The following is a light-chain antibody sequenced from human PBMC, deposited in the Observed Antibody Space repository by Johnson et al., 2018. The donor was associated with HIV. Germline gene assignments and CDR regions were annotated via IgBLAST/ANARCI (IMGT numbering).Light chain of an antibody. CDR1: YSDIGNNF. J-gene: IGLJ1*01. V-gene: IGLV1-51*02. CDR2: KNN. Sequence: QLVLTQPPSVSAAPGQKVTISCSGSYSDIGNNFVSWYQQLPGAAPKLLIYKNNEPPSGIPDRFSGSKSGTSATLGITGLQTGDEADYYCGTWDTSLSAGGVFGTGTKVTVL. CDR3: GTWDTSLSAGGV.